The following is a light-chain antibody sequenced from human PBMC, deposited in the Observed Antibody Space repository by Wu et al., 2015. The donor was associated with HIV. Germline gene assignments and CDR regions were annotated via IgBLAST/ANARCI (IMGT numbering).Light chain of an antibody. J-gene: IGKJ2*03. V-gene: IGKV1-9*01. CDR2: GPS. CDR1: QDINNY. Sequence: QLTQSPSSLSASVGDRITITCRASQDINNYLAWYQQKPGKAPKLLMYGPSTLQSGVPSRFSGSRSGTDFTLTISSLQPEDIGTYYCHQFYVHPRSFGQGTKAGD. CDR3: HQFYVHPRS.